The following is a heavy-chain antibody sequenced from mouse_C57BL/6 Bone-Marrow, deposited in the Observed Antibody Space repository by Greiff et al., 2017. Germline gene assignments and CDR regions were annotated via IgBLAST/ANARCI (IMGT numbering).Heavy chain of an antibody. D-gene: IGHD2-3*01. CDR3: ARWLLRGGTFFAY. Sequence: VQGVESGAELVRPGTSVKVSCKASGYAFTNYLIEWVKQRPGQGLEWIGVINPGSGGTNYNEKFKGKATLTADKSSSTAYMQLSSLTSEDSAVYFCARWLLRGGTFFAYWGQGTLVTVSA. CDR1: GYAFTNYL. V-gene: IGHV1-54*01. J-gene: IGHJ3*01. CDR2: INPGSGGT.